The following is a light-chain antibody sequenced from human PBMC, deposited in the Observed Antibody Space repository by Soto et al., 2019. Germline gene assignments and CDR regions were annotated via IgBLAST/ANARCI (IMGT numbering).Light chain of an antibody. CDR3: SSYTTFSTLV. Sequence: QSAPTQPVSVSGSPGQSITIPCTGTSSDIGAYDSVSWYQQYPGKAPKLIIYDVANRPSGVSDRLSGSKSGNTASLTISGLQAEDEADYYCSSYTTFSTLVLGGGTKLTVL. CDR1: SSDIGAYDS. V-gene: IGLV2-14*01. J-gene: IGLJ3*02. CDR2: DVA.